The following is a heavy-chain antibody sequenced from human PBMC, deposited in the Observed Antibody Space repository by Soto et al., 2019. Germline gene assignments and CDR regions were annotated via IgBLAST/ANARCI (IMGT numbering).Heavy chain of an antibody. J-gene: IGHJ6*02. D-gene: IGHD3-3*01. CDR1: GFTFSSYA. Sequence: QVQLLESGGGVVQPGRSLRLACAASGFTFSSYAMHWVRQAPGKGLEWVAVISYDGSNKYYADSVKGRFTISRDNSKNTLYLQLNSLRAEDTAVFYCARDEIRFSWAYGMDAWGQGTTLTVSS. CDR2: ISYDGSNK. CDR3: ARDEIRFSWAYGMDA. V-gene: IGHV3-30*14.